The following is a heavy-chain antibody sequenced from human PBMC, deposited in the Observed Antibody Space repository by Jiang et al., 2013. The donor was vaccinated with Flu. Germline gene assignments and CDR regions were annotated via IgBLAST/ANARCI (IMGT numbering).Heavy chain of an antibody. CDR1: GYTFRIYG. Sequence: QLVESGAEVTKPGASVKVSCKALGYTFRIYGVTWVRQAPGQGLEWMGWISAYNGDTRYAQRLQDRVTMSTDTRTSTAYMELGSLRSDDTAVYYCARGPTHLYESSTGFYDYWGPGTLVTVSS. D-gene: IGHD5/OR15-5a*01. J-gene: IGHJ4*02. CDR2: ISAYNGDT. CDR3: ARGPTHLYESSTGFYDY. V-gene: IGHV1-18*01.